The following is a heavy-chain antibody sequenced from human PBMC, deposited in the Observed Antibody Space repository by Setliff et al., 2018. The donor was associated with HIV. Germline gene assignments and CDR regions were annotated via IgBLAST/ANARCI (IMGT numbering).Heavy chain of an antibody. CDR2: IYTSGST. V-gene: IGHV4-4*07. CDR3: ARDLPELTGRSFDP. J-gene: IGHJ5*02. Sequence: PSETLSLTCNVSGGSISGYFWTWIRQPAGKGLEWIGRIYTSGSTNYNPSLKSRLSMSIDTSKNHFSLGLTSVTAADTAVYYCARDLPELTGRSFDPWGQGIQVTVPQ. CDR1: GGSISGYF. D-gene: IGHD7-27*01.